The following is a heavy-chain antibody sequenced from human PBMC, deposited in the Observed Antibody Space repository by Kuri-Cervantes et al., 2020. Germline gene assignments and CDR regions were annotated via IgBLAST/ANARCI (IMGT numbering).Heavy chain of an antibody. V-gene: IGHV3-48*01. CDR1: GFTFSSFS. CDR2: IGSNSDSI. CDR3: ARDIRARAEWYFDL. Sequence: LSLTCAASGFTFSSFSMNWVRRAPGKGLKWLSYIGSNSDSIYYADSVKGRFTISRDNAENSLYLQMNSLRAEDTAVYYCARDIRARAEWYFDLWGRGTLVTVSS. J-gene: IGHJ2*01.